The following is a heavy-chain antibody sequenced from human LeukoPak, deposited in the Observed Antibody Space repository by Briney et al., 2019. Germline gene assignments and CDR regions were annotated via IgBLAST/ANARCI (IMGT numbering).Heavy chain of an antibody. D-gene: IGHD2-21*02. CDR3: ARSPKSGCGGDCYSGAFDI. CDR1: GYTFTSYY. Sequence: ASVMVSCKASGYTFTSYYMHWVRQAPGQGLEWMGIINPSGGSTSYAQKFQGRVTMTRDTSTSTVYMELSSLRSEDSAVYYCARSPKSGCGGDCYSGAFDIWGQGTMVTVSS. J-gene: IGHJ3*02. CDR2: INPSGGST. V-gene: IGHV1-46*01.